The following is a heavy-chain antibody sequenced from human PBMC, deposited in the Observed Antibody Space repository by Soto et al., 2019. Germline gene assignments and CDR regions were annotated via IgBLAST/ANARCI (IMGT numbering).Heavy chain of an antibody. D-gene: IGHD1-1*01. CDR2: ISSSSSYI. CDR1: GFTFSSYG. Sequence: GGALRLSWTGSGFTFSSYGMNWVRQAPGKGLEWVSSISSSSSYIYYADSVKGRFTISRDNAKNSLYLQMNSLRAEDTAVYYCARDLEPIRRPHVSFDFWGPAPLLTVSS. CDR3: ARDLEPIRRPHVSFDF. V-gene: IGHV3-21*01. J-gene: IGHJ5*01.